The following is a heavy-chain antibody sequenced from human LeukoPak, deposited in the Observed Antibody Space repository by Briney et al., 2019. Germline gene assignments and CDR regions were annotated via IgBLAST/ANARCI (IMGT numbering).Heavy chain of an antibody. CDR3: ARERYSRSSHDALDL. Sequence: GGSLRLSCAASEFTFGSHFMNWVRQAPGRGLEWVSSISSSGSSVLYADSLKGRFTISRDNAKNSLYLQMNSLRPEDTAVYYCARERYSRSSHDALDLWGQGTMVTVSS. V-gene: IGHV3-21*01. D-gene: IGHD6-6*01. CDR2: ISSSGSSV. CDR1: EFTFGSHF. J-gene: IGHJ3*01.